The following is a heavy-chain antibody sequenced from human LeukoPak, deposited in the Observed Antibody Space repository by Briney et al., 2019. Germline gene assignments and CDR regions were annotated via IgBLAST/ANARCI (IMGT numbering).Heavy chain of an antibody. CDR1: GFPFSRYS. CDR2: ITSSSSNK. CDR3: ATYRQVMLPFES. V-gene: IGHV3-21*01. J-gene: IGHJ4*02. D-gene: IGHD5-18*01. Sequence: PGGSLRLSCAASGFPFSRYSMNWVRQAPGEGPEWVSSITSSSSNKDYVDSVKGRFTVSRDNAKNSLYLQMDSLRVEDTAVYYCATYRQVMLPFESWGQGTLVTVSS.